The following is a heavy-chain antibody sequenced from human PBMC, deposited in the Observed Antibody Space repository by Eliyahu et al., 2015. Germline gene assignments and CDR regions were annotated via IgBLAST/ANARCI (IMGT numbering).Heavy chain of an antibody. Sequence: QVQLQQWGTGLVKPSETLSLTCXVSGGSLSHYHWTWVRQPPGKGXEWIGEVTLGGGTNADPSLAGRVSISLDPSKNQFSLTLLSSAAADTAVYFCARRLSALDVWGQGTRVTVS. V-gene: IGHV4-34*01. CDR2: VTLGGGT. CDR1: GGSLSHYH. J-gene: IGHJ6*02. CDR3: ARRLSALDV.